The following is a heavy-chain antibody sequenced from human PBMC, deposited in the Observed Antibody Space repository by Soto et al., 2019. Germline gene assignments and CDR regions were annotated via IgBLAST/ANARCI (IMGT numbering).Heavy chain of an antibody. V-gene: IGHV4-59*01. CDR1: GGSISNYY. CDR3: ARSAYYYDYNGYYMH. CDR2: VYYSGSI. D-gene: IGHD3-22*01. Sequence: SETLSLTGTVSGGSISNYYCSWIRQPPGKGLEWIGYVYYSGSINYNPSLQSRVTISADTTKNQFSLKLTSVTAADTAVYYCARSAYYYDYNGYYMHWGQGTLVTVSS. J-gene: IGHJ4*02.